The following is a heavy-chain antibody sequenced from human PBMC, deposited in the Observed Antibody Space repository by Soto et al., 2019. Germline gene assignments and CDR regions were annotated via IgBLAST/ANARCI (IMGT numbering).Heavy chain of an antibody. CDR1: GVTFSSNS. Sequence: EVQVVESGGGLVQPGGSLRLSCAASGVTFSSNSMNWVRQAPGKGLEGISYISSSSSTIYADSVKGRFTISRDNAKNSLYLQMNSLRDEDTAVYYCARVIWSGHLTSDLWGQGTLVTVSS. D-gene: IGHD3-3*01. CDR2: ISSSSSTI. V-gene: IGHV3-48*02. J-gene: IGHJ5*02. CDR3: ARVIWSGHLTSDL.